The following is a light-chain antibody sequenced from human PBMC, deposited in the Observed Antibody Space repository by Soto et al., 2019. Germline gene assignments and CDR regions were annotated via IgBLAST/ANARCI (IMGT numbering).Light chain of an antibody. Sequence: DIQMTQSPSSLSASVGDRVTITCRASQAIGDDLGWYQQNPGKAPKRLIYAASTLQSGVPSRFSVSGSGTEFTLTINSLQPEDFATYYCLQYNTYPFSFGPGTKVNIK. CDR2: AAS. CDR3: LQYNTYPFS. V-gene: IGKV1-17*01. J-gene: IGKJ3*01. CDR1: QAIGDD.